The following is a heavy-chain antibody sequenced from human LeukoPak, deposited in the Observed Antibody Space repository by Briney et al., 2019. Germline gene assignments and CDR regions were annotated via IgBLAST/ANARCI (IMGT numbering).Heavy chain of an antibody. CDR3: ARESSSVPAAFDWFDP. Sequence: SETLSLTCTVSGGSISSSSYNWGWIRQPPEKGLEWIGSIYYSGSTDYNPSLKSRVTISVDTSKNQFSLKLSSVTAADTAVYYCARESSSVPAAFDWFDPWGQGTLVTVSS. J-gene: IGHJ5*02. D-gene: IGHD2-2*01. CDR2: IYYSGST. V-gene: IGHV4-39*07. CDR1: GGSISSSSYN.